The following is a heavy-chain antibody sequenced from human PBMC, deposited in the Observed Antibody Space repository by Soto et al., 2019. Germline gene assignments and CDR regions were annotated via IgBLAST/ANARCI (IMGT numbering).Heavy chain of an antibody. D-gene: IGHD6-25*01. CDR3: AYESSSAWIDD. CDR2: AYFSGGNT. V-gene: IGHV4-39*01. J-gene: IGHJ4*02. CDR1: GDSMSCYHFY. Sequence: SXALSLTCSVCGDSMSCYHFYLGWIRQAPGKGLEWIGSAYFSGGNTYYSPSLKSRVSISVDTSKNAFSLRLTSLTAADTAVYFCAYESSSAWIDDWGQGTLVTVSS.